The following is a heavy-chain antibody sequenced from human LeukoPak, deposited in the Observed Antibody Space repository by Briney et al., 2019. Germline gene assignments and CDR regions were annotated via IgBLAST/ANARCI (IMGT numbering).Heavy chain of an antibody. CDR1: GGSISSGVYY. D-gene: IGHD6-19*01. J-gene: IGHJ4*02. Sequence: SETLSLTCTVSGGSISSGVYYRTWIRLHPGKGLEWIGYIYHSGSTSYNPSLKSRVSISVDTSKNQFSLNLSSAPAADTAGYYCARERPTGWYFDYWGQGTLVTVSS. V-gene: IGHV4-31*03. CDR3: ARERPTGWYFDY. CDR2: IYHSGST.